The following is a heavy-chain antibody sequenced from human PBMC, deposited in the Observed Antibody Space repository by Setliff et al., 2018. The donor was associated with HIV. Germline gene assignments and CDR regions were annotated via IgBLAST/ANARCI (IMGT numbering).Heavy chain of an antibody. CDR1: SGSFTGYY. CDR2: INRFGIT. Sequence: PSETLSLTCAVYSGSFTGYYWTWIRQPPGKGLEWIGEINRFGITNYNPSLKSRLTLSVDTSKNQFSLNVSSVTAADTAVYYCARGGYCNSDNCDRGRNFDYWSQGMLVTVSS. D-gene: IGHD2-15*01. J-gene: IGHJ4*02. CDR3: ARGGYCNSDNCDRGRNFDY. V-gene: IGHV4-34*01.